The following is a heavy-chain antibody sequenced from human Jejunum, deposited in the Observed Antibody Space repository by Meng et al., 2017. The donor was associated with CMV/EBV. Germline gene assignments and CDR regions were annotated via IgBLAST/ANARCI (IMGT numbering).Heavy chain of an antibody. CDR3: AREGTTLVTYDY. Sequence: VQLVGAGGRLDRPGGSLMPSLASSGFTVSNSYISWVRQAPGKWLEWVSVIYGGGSTYYADSVKGRFTISRDSSKNTLYLQMNSLRAEDTAVYYCAREGTTLVTYDYWGQGTLVTVSS. J-gene: IGHJ4*02. D-gene: IGHD5-18*01. CDR1: GFTVSNSY. V-gene: IGHV3-66*01. CDR2: IYGGGST.